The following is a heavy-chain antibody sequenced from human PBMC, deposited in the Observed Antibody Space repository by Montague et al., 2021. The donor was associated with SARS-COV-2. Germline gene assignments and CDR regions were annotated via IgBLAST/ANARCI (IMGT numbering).Heavy chain of an antibody. D-gene: IGHD6-13*01. CDR2: ISYDGSNK. V-gene: IGHV3-30*04. J-gene: IGHJ6*02. CDR3: ASGWSGMAAAYYYYGMDV. Sequence: SLRLSCAASGFTFSSYAMHWVRQAPGKGLEWVAVISYDGSNKYYADSVKGRFTISRDNSKNTLYLQMNSLRAEDTAVYYCASGWSGMAAAYYYYGMDVWGQGTTVTVSS. CDR1: GFTFSSYA.